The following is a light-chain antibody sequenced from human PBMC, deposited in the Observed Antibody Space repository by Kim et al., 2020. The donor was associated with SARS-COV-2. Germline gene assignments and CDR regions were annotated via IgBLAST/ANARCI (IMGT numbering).Light chain of an antibody. J-gene: IGKJ1*01. CDR1: QSVGSSY. V-gene: IGKV3-20*01. CDR3: QQYASSPWT. CDR2: GAS. Sequence: EIVLTQSPGTLSLSPGERATLSCGASQSVGSSYLAWYQQKPGQAPRLLIYGASSRATGIPDRFSGSGSGTDFTLTISRLEPEDFAVYYCQQYASSPWTFGQGTKLEIK.